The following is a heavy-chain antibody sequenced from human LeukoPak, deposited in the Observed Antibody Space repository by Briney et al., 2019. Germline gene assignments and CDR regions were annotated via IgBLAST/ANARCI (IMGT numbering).Heavy chain of an antibody. CDR3: ARGGGYGSGSYRDI. CDR1: GFTFDDYG. CDR2: INWNGGST. V-gene: IGHV3-20*04. D-gene: IGHD3-10*01. J-gene: IGHJ3*02. Sequence: GGSLRLSCAASGFTFDDYGMSWVRQAPGKGLEWVSGINWNGGSTGYADSVKGRFTISRDNAKNSLYLQMNSLRAEDTALYYCARGGGYGSGSYRDIWGQGMMVTVSS.